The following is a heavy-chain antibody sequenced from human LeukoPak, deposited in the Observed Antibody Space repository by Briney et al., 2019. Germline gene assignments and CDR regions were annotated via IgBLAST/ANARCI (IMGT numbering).Heavy chain of an antibody. CDR1: GFTFSSYA. Sequence: GGSLRLSCAASGFTFSSYAMSWVRQAPGKGLEWVSTMSGCGGNTYYVDSVKGRFTISRDISKNTLYLQMNCLRAEDTAVYYCARGGVTMIVGNWFDPWGQGTLVTVSS. D-gene: IGHD3-22*01. CDR2: MSGCGGNT. V-gene: IGHV3-23*01. J-gene: IGHJ5*02. CDR3: ARGGVTMIVGNWFDP.